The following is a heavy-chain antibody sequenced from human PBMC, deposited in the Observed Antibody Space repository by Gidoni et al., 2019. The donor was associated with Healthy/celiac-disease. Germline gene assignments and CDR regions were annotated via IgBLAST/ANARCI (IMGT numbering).Heavy chain of an antibody. Sequence: VQLVESGGGVVQHGRSLRLSGAASGFTFSSYAMHWVRQAPGKGLEWVAVISHDGSNKYYADSVKGRFTISRDNSKNTLYLQMNSLRAEDTAVYYCARVNFDYWCQGTLVTVSS. J-gene: IGHJ4*02. CDR2: ISHDGSNK. V-gene: IGHV3-30-3*01. CDR3: ARVNFDY. CDR1: GFTFSSYA.